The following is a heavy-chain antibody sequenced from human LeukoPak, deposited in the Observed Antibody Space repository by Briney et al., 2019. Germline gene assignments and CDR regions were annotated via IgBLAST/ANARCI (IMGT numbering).Heavy chain of an antibody. V-gene: IGHV4-39*07. J-gene: IGHJ3*02. CDR1: GGSISSSSYY. Sequence: SETLSLTCTVSGGSISSSSYYWGWIRQPPGKGLEWIGSIYYSGSTYYNPSLKSRVTISVDTSKNQFSLKLSSVTAADTAVYYCARDMRDSSGWYLDDAFDIWGQGTMVTVSS. CDR3: ARDMRDSSGWYLDDAFDI. D-gene: IGHD6-19*01. CDR2: IYYSGST.